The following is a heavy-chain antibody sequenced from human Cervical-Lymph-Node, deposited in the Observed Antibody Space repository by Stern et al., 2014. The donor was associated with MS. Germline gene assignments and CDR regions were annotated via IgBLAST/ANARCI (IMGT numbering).Heavy chain of an antibody. CDR2: IIPVVDTT. V-gene: IGHV1-69*01. J-gene: IGHJ6*02. CDR1: GGTFYTFA. CDR3: AKRYSGHDRISYRDPMDV. D-gene: IGHD5-12*01. Sequence: QVQLVQSGPEVRKPGSSVKVSCKASGGTFYTFAFNWVRQAPGQGLEWVGEIIPVVDTTNYAQHFQGRVTITADEPTNTAYMELSSLRPEDTALYFCAKRYSGHDRISYRDPMDVWGQGTAIIVSS.